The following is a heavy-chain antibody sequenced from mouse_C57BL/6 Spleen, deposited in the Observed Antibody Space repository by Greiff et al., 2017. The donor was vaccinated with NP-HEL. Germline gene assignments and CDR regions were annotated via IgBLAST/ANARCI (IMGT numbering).Heavy chain of an antibody. J-gene: IGHJ1*03. CDR1: GFTFSDYG. Sequence: VQLQQSGGGLVKPGGSLKLSCAASGFTFSDYGMHWVRQAPEKGLEWVAYISSGSSTIYYADTVKGRFTISRDNAKNTLFLQMTSLRSEDTAMYYCARGGYGRNFDVWGTGTTVTVSS. D-gene: IGHD1-1*01. CDR3: ARGGYGRNFDV. CDR2: ISSGSSTI. V-gene: IGHV5-17*01.